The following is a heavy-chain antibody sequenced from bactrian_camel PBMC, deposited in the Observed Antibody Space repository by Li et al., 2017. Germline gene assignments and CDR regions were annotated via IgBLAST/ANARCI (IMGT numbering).Heavy chain of an antibody. J-gene: IGHJ6*01. CDR1: GITEGTNC. Sequence: DVQLVESGGGSVQAGGSLRLSCDVSGITEGTNCIGWFRQAPGKEREGVAAIMILGATTYYADSVKGRFTISQDNAKNMVYLQVNSLTPGDTAMYYCTARYEFGLGACSGVGGLGFWGQG. CDR3: TARYEFGLGACSGVGGLGF. CDR2: IMILGATT. D-gene: IGHD1*01. V-gene: IGHV3S40*01.